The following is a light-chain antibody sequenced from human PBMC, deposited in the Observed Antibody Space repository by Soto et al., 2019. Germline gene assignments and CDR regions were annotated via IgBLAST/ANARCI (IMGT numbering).Light chain of an antibody. CDR1: QSVRSN. CDR2: GAF. J-gene: IGKJ5*01. Sequence: EIVMTQSPATLSASPGERATLSCRASQSVRSNLAWYQQKPGQAPRLLMYGAFIRAPGFPVRFRGTGSGSEFTLTISSLQSEDGALYYCQQYDKWPYTFGQGTRLEI. V-gene: IGKV3-15*01. CDR3: QQYDKWPYT.